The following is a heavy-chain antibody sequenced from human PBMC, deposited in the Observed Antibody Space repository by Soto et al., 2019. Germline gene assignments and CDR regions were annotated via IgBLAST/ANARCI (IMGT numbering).Heavy chain of an antibody. CDR3: ARQKGPLPPDKHFDY. V-gene: IGHV4-39*01. Sequence: SETLSATCTVAGGSIGSSSYYWGWIRQPPGKGLEWIGRIYYSGSTYYNPSLKSRVTISVDTSKNQCSRKLSSVTAADTAVYYCARQKGPLPPDKHFDYWGQGTRVTV. CDR1: GGSIGSSSYY. CDR2: IYYSGST. J-gene: IGHJ4*02.